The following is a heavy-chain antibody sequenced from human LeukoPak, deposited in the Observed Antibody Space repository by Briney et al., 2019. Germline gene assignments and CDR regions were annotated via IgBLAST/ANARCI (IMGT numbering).Heavy chain of an antibody. D-gene: IGHD6-25*01. CDR3: ARDSRAAAGLWY. CDR1: GFTFSSYG. J-gene: IGHJ4*02. V-gene: IGHV3-33*01. Sequence: PGGSLRLSCAASGFTFSSYGMHWVRQAPGKGLEWVAVIWYDGSNNYYADSVKGRFTISRDNSKNTLYLQMNSLRAEDTAVYYCARDSRAAAGLWYWGQGTLVTVSS. CDR2: IWYDGSNN.